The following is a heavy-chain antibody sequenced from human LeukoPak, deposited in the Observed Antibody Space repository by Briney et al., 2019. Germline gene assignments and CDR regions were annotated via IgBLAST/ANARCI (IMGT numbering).Heavy chain of an antibody. CDR3: ARSGGSYGPGT. Sequence: GGSLRLSRAASGFAFSSYGMHWVRQAPGKGLQWLAFIRLDGTLQYYADSVKGRFTVSRDNSLNTLYLQMNSLSGDDTAVYFCARSGGSYGPGTWGQGTLVTVAS. CDR1: GFAFSSYG. J-gene: IGHJ5*02. V-gene: IGHV3-30*02. D-gene: IGHD3-16*01. CDR2: IRLDGTLQ.